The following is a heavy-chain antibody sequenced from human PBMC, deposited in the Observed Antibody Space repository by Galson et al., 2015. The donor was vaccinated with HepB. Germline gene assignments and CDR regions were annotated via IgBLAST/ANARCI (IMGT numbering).Heavy chain of an antibody. J-gene: IGHJ3*01. Sequence: SLRLSCAVSGFRFSDCHMSWIRQAPGKGLESVSDISSDSVRSNYADSVKGRFTISRDNAKNSLYLQMNNLRAEDTAIYYCASINHWGRGTLVTVSS. CDR1: GFRFSDCH. V-gene: IGHV3-11*06. CDR3: ASINH. D-gene: IGHD1-14*01. CDR2: ISSDSVRS.